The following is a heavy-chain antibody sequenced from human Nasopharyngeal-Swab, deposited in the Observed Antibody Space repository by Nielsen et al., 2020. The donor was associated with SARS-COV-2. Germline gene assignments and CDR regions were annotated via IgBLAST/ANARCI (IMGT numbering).Heavy chain of an antibody. D-gene: IGHD3-3*01. J-gene: IGHJ6*02. CDR2: ISSSSSYT. Sequence: GESLKISCAASGFTFSDYYMSRIRQAPGKGLEWVSYISSSSSYTNYADSVKGRFTISRDNAKNSLYLQMNSLRAEDTAVYYCARERGLRFLEWLSLWDGMDVWGQGTTVTVSS. CDR3: ARERGLRFLEWLSLWDGMDV. V-gene: IGHV3-11*05. CDR1: GFTFSDYY.